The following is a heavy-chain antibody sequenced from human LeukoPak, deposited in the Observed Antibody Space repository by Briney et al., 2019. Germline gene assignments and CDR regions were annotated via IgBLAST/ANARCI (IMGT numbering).Heavy chain of an antibody. Sequence: PGGSLRLSCAASGFTVSSNYMSWVRQAPGKGLEWGSVIYSGGSTYYADSVKGRFTISRDNSKNTLYLQMNSLRAEDTAVYYCAKDMRGGAWFGELYPSNWFDPWGQGTLVTVSS. CDR3: AKDMRGGAWFGELYPSNWFDP. J-gene: IGHJ5*02. V-gene: IGHV3-53*01. CDR2: IYSGGST. D-gene: IGHD3-10*01. CDR1: GFTVSSNY.